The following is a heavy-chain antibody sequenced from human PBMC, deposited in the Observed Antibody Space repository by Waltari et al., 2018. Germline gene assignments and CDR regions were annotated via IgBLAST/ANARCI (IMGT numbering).Heavy chain of an antibody. D-gene: IGHD3-10*01. Sequence: QVQLQESGPGPVKPSETLSLTCTVSGGSISSYYWSWIRQPPGKGLEWIGYIYYSGSTNYNPSLKSRVTISVDTSKNQFSLKLSSVTAADTAVYYCARPATLAMVQGYDAFDIWGQGTMVTVSS. V-gene: IGHV4-59*01. CDR1: GGSISSYY. J-gene: IGHJ3*02. CDR3: ARPATLAMVQGYDAFDI. CDR2: IYYSGST.